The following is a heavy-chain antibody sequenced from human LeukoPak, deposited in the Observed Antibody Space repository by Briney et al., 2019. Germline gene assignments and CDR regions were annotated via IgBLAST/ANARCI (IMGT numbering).Heavy chain of an antibody. D-gene: IGHD5-24*01. J-gene: IGHJ4*02. CDR1: GFTFDDYA. CDR2: ISWNSGSI. V-gene: IGHV3-9*01. CDR3: ARERGYNLGY. Sequence: GRSLRLSCAASGFTFDDYAMHWVRQAPGKGLEWVSGISWNSGSIGYADSVKGRFTISRDNAKNSLYLQMNSLRAEDTAVYYCARERGYNLGYWGQGTLVTVSS.